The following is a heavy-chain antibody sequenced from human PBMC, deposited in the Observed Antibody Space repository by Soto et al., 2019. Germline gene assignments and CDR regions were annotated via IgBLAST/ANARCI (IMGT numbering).Heavy chain of an antibody. CDR2: ISDDGTNE. CDR1: RFRFTRYA. V-gene: IGHV3-30*18. J-gene: IGHJ5*02. Sequence: GGSLRLSFVGSRFRFTRYAMHWVRQAPGKGLEWVAAISDDGTNEYYAASVKGRFTISRDNSKSTVYLELNNLSAEDTAVYHCAKNQGVELVPLATVDWFDPWGQGSVVTVSS. D-gene: IGHD1-26*01. CDR3: AKNQGVELVPLATVDWFDP.